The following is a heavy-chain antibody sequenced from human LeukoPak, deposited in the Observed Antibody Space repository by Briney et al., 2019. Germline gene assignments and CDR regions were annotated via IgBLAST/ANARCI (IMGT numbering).Heavy chain of an antibody. CDR3: ARFLRSGFRGFDY. D-gene: IGHD3-3*01. CDR2: IYYSGST. J-gene: IGHJ4*02. Sequence: PSETLSLTCTVSGGSISSSSYYWGWIRRPLGKGLEWIGSIYYSGSTYYNPSLKSRVTISVDTSKNQFSLNLSSVTAADTAVFYCARFLRSGFRGFDYWGQGTLVTVSS. V-gene: IGHV4-39*01. CDR1: GGSISSSSYY.